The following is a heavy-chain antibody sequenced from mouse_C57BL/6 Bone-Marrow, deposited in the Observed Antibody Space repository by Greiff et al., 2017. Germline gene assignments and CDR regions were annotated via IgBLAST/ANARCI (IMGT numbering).Heavy chain of an antibody. CDR1: GYAFSSSW. D-gene: IGHD2-5*01. V-gene: IGHV1-82*01. Sequence: LVESGPELVKPGASVKISCKASGYAFSSSWMNWVKQRPGKGLEWIGRIYPGDGDTNYNGKFKGKATLTADKSSSTAYMQLSSLTSEDSAVYFCARDSIYLYYYAMDYWGQGTSVTVSS. CDR3: ARDSIYLYYYAMDY. CDR2: IYPGDGDT. J-gene: IGHJ4*01.